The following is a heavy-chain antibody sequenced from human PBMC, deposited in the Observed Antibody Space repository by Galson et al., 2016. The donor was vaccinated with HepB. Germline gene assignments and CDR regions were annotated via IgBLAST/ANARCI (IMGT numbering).Heavy chain of an antibody. J-gene: IGHJ4*02. D-gene: IGHD3-9*01. Sequence: SLRLSCAASGFVFSRYWMTWVRQAPGKGLEWVANINFHGSERVYADSVKGRFAISRDNGKNSLYVEMSSLRAEDTAVYYCARGGYFEPADYWGQGTLVTVSS. CDR1: GFVFSRYW. CDR3: ARGGYFEPADY. CDR2: INFHGSER. V-gene: IGHV3-7*01.